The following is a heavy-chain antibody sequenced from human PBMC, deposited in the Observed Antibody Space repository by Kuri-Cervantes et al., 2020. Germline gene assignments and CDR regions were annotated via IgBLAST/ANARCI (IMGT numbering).Heavy chain of an antibody. CDR1: GLTFSTYW. V-gene: IGHV3-74*01. CDR3: ARRTAMVNGFDY. J-gene: IGHJ4*02. Sequence: GGSLRLSCAASGLTFSTYWMHWVRQAPGKGLVWVSRINSDGSSTSYADSVKGRFTISRDNAKNTLYLQMNSLRAEDTAVYYCARRTAMVNGFDYWGQGTLVTVSS. D-gene: IGHD5-18*01. CDR2: INSDGSST.